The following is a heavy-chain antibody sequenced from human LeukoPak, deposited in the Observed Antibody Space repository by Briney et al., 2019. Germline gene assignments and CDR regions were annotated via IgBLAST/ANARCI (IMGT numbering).Heavy chain of an antibody. D-gene: IGHD1-1*01. Sequence: SETLSLTCAVYGGSFSGYYWSWTRQPPGKGLEWIGEINHSGSTNYNPSLKSRVTISVDTSKNQFSLKLSSVTAADTAVYYCARGGGGYLTNNWFDPWGQGTLVTVSS. V-gene: IGHV4-34*01. CDR3: ARGGGGYLTNNWFDP. CDR2: INHSGST. J-gene: IGHJ5*02. CDR1: GGSFSGYY.